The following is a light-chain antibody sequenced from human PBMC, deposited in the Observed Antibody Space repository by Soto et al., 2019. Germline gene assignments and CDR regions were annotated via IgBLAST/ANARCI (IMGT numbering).Light chain of an antibody. CDR1: SSDVGTYNH. CDR3: SSFTNTNALEDWV. V-gene: IGLV2-14*02. J-gene: IGLJ3*02. CDR2: EVD. Sequence: QSALTQPPSVSGSPGQSVTISCTGTSSDVGTYNHVSWYQQHPGKAPKLIIYEVDSRTSGISDRFSGSKSGNTASLTISGLQPGDEADYDGSSFTNTNALEDWVFGGGTKLTVL.